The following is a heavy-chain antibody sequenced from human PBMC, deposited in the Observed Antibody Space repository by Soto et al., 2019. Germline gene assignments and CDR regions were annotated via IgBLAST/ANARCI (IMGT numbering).Heavy chain of an antibody. J-gene: IGHJ5*02. D-gene: IGHD6-19*01. CDR1: GGSFSGYY. CDR2: INHSGST. CDR3: ARSIAVAGTGFFWFDP. V-gene: IGHV4-34*01. Sequence: QVQLQQWGAGLLKPSETLSLTCAVYGGSFSGYYWSWIRQPPGKGLEWIGEINHSGSTNYNPSLKSRVTISVDTSKNQCSRKLSSVTAADTAVYYCARSIAVAGTGFFWFDPWGQGTLVTVSS.